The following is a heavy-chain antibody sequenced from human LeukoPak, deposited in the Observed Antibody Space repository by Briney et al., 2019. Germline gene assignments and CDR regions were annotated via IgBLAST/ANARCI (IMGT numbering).Heavy chain of an antibody. J-gene: IGHJ5*02. V-gene: IGHV4-31*03. Sequence: SQTLSLTRTVSGGSISSGGYYWSWIRQHPGKGLEWIGYIYYSGSTYYNPSLKSRVTISVDTSKNQFSLKLSSVTAADTAVYYCARRIQLWSYYGGNPPIWFDPWGQGTLVTVSS. D-gene: IGHD5-18*01. CDR3: ARRIQLWSYYGGNPPIWFDP. CDR2: IYYSGST. CDR1: GGSISSGGYY.